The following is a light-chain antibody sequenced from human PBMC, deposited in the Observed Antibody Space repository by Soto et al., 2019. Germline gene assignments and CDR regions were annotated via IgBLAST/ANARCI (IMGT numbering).Light chain of an antibody. CDR1: QSVSAR. J-gene: IGKJ1*01. CDR2: DVF. Sequence: EIVLTQSPDTLSLSPGESATLSCRASQSVSARLAWYKHKPGQPPRLLISDVFNRASGVAERFSGSGSETDFTLIIRRLEPEDFAVYYCQQYVTSSPRTFGQGTKVEIK. V-gene: IGKV3-20*01. CDR3: QQYVTSSPRT.